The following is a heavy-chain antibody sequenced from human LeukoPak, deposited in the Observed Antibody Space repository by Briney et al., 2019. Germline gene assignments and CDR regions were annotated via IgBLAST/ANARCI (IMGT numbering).Heavy chain of an antibody. CDR1: GFTFSDHY. CDR3: VGGAVYYFDC. J-gene: IGHJ4*02. CDR2: IRNKANSYTT. Sequence: GGSLRLSCAASGFTFSDHYMDWVRQAPGKGLEWVGRIRNKANSYTTEYAASVKGRFTVSRDNSKNSLYPQMNSLKTEDTAVYYCVGGAVYYFDCWGQGTLVTVSS. V-gene: IGHV3-72*01.